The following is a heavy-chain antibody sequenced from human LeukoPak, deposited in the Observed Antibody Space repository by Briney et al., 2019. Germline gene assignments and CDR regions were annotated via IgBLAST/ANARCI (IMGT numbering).Heavy chain of an antibody. CDR3: ARVNGYNYYYYYYMDV. CDR1: GFTFRDYY. J-gene: IGHJ6*03. V-gene: IGHV3-11*04. D-gene: IGHD5-24*01. Sequence: PGGSLRLSCTASGFTFRDYYVTWIRQAPGKGLEWVSYIRSTGSSTAYADSVKGRFAISRDNAKNSLYLQMNGLRVEDTAVYYCARVNGYNYYYYYYMDVWGKGTTVTVSS. CDR2: IRSTGSST.